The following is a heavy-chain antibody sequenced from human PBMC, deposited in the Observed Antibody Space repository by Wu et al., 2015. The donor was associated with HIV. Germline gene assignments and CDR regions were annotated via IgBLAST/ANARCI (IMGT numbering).Heavy chain of an antibody. J-gene: IGHJ4*02. Sequence: QAQLVQFGAEVKKPGSSVKVTCKASGDGFTSYAVSWVRQAPGQGPEWMGWVNPNSGDANYAQKYQDRVTMTTDTSIRTAYMELRSLRSDDTAVYYCTRGAPTFFVNINEVTGYQGLGGYWGQGTLVTVSS. V-gene: IGHV1-2*02. D-gene: IGHD2/OR15-2a*01. CDR2: VNPNSGDA. CDR1: GDGFTSYA. CDR3: TRGAPTFFVNINEVTGYQGLGGY.